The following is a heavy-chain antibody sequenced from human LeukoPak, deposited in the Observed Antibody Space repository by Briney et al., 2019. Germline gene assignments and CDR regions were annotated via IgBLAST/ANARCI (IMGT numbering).Heavy chain of an antibody. J-gene: IGHJ4*02. Sequence: SETLSLTCTVYGGSFSGYYWSWIRQPPGKGLEWIGEINHSGSTNYNPSLKSRVTISVDTSKNQFSLKLSSVTAADTAVYYCARERPSYYDILTGYYPRSLPYYFDYWGQGTLVTVSS. CDR1: GGSFSGYY. V-gene: IGHV4-34*01. D-gene: IGHD3-9*01. CDR3: ARERPSYYDILTGYYPRSLPYYFDY. CDR2: INHSGST.